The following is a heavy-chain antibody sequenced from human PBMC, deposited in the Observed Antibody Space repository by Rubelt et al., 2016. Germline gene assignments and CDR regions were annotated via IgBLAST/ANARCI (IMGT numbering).Heavy chain of an antibody. CDR3: ATPSGY. J-gene: IGHJ4*02. CDR1: GFTFSGSA. CDR2: IGRRANSYAT. V-gene: IGHV3-73*01. Sequence: EVQLVESGGGLVQSGGSLKLSCAASGFTFSGSAIHWVRQASGKGLEWVGRIGRRANSYATGSAASVKGRFPCASDASRDTSYLQMNSMRTEDTAVYYCATPSGYWGQGTLVTVSS.